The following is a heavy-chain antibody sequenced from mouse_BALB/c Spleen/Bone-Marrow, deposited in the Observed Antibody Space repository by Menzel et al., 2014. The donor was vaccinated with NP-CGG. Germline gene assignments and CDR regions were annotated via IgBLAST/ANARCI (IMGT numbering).Heavy chain of an antibody. CDR1: GFNIKDTF. J-gene: IGHJ2*01. V-gene: IGHV14-3*02. CDR3: TRNYVSHYFDY. D-gene: IGHD1-1*01. Sequence: EVQLQQSGAELVKPGASVKLSWAASGFNIKDTFIHWVKRRPEQGLEWIGSIDPANDNSKFDPKFQGKATLTADTSSNTAYLQLSSLTSEDTAVYFCTRNYVSHYFDYWGQGTTLTVSS. CDR2: IDPANDNS.